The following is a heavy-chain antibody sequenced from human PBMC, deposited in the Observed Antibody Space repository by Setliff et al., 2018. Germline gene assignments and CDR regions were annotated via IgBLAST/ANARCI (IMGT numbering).Heavy chain of an antibody. V-gene: IGHV1-18*01. Sequence: GASVKVSCKASGFTFNNYGIIWVRQAPGQGPEWMGWISAYSGETNYAQIFQGRVTMTTDTPTSTAYMELRSLTSDDTAVYYCARGQTLRHFDWPTAFDYWGLGTLVTVSS. CDR2: ISAYSGET. CDR3: ARGQTLRHFDWPTAFDY. J-gene: IGHJ4*02. CDR1: GFTFNNYG. D-gene: IGHD3-9*01.